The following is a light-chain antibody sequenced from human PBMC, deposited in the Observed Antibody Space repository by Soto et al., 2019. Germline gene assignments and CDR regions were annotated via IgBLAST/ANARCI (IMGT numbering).Light chain of an antibody. CDR3: QQYNNWPLT. V-gene: IGKV3-15*01. J-gene: IGKJ5*01. CDR2: GAS. CDR1: QHVSSSY. Sequence: EIVLTQSPCTRSLSPGERATLSCRASQHVSSSYLAWYQQKPGQAPRLLIYGASSRATGIPVRFSGSGSGTEFTLTISSLQSEDFAVYYCQQYNNWPLTFGQGTRLEIK.